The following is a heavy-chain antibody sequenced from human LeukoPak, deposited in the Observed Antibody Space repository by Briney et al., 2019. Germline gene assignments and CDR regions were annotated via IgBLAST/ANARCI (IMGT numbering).Heavy chain of an antibody. V-gene: IGHV3-21*01. CDR2: ISSSTSYI. CDR1: GXTFSSYS. Sequence: GSLRLXXXASGXTFSSYSMNWIRQAPGKGLEWVSSISSSTSYIYYADSVKGRFTISKDNAKNSLYLQMNSLRAEDTAVYYCARAGGSTVSHSDYWGQGTLVTVSS. J-gene: IGHJ4*02. CDR3: ARAGGSTVSHSDY. D-gene: IGHD4-17*01.